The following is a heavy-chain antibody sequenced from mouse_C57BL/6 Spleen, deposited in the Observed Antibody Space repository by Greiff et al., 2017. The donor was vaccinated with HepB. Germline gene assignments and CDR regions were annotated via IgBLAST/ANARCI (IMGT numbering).Heavy chain of an antibody. Sequence: EVKLMESGGGLVKPGGSLKLSCAASGFTFSDYGMHWVRQAPEKGLEWVAYISSGSSTIYYADTVKGRFTISRDNAKNTLFLQMTSLRSEDTAMYYCARYYGNYVGAMDYWGQGTSVTVSS. CDR3: ARYYGNYVGAMDY. V-gene: IGHV5-17*01. D-gene: IGHD2-1*01. J-gene: IGHJ4*01. CDR1: GFTFSDYG. CDR2: ISSGSSTI.